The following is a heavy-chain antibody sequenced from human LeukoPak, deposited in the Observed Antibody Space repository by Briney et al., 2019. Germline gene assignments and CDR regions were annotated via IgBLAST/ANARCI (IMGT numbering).Heavy chain of an antibody. V-gene: IGHV3-30*03. CDR3: ARTPGIAAAGTIYYYYYMDV. J-gene: IGHJ6*03. D-gene: IGHD6-13*01. CDR2: ISYDGSNK. Sequence: GGSLRLSCAASAFTLSSYDMHWVRQAPGKGLEWVAVISYDGSNKYYADSVKGRFTISRDNSKNTLYLQMNSLRAEDTAVYYCARTPGIAAAGTIYYYYYMDVWGKGTTVTVSS. CDR1: AFTLSSYD.